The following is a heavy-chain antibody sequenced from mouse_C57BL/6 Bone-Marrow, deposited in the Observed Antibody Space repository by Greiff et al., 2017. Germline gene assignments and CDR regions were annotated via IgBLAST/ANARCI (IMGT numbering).Heavy chain of an antibody. Sequence: VQGVESGAELVKPGASVKISCKASGYAFSSYWMNWVKQRTGKGLEWIGQIYPGDGDTNYNGKFKGKATLTADKSSSTAYMQLSRLTSEDSAVYFCARGIEGITTVPYFDYWGQGTTLTVSS. D-gene: IGHD1-1*01. CDR1: GYAFSSYW. J-gene: IGHJ2*01. CDR3: ARGIEGITTVPYFDY. V-gene: IGHV1-80*01. CDR2: IYPGDGDT.